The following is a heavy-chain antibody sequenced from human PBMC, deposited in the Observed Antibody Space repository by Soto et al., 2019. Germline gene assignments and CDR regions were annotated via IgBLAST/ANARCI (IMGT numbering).Heavy chain of an antibody. CDR3: ARAPGDCSSTSCYYYYGMDV. CDR1: GFTFSDYY. V-gene: IGHV3-11*01. Sequence: PGGALRLSCAASGFTFSDYYMSWIRQAPGKGLEWVSYISSSGSTIYYADSVKGRSTISRDNAKNSLYLQMNSLRAEDTAVYYCARAPGDCSSTSCYYYYGMDVWGQGTTVTVSS. D-gene: IGHD2-2*01. CDR2: ISSSGSTI. J-gene: IGHJ6*02.